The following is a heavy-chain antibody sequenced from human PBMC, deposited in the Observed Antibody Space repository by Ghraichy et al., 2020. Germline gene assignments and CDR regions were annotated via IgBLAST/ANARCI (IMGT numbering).Heavy chain of an antibody. D-gene: IGHD3-22*01. CDR2: IYTSGST. Sequence: SHTLSLTCTVSGGSISSGSYYWSWIRQPAGKGLEWIGRIYTSGSTNYNPSLKSRVTISEDTSKNQFSLKLSSVTAADTAVYYCARSDYYDSSGYDYWGQGTLVTVSS. V-gene: IGHV4-61*02. CDR1: GGSISSGSYY. CDR3: ARSDYYDSSGYDY. J-gene: IGHJ4*02.